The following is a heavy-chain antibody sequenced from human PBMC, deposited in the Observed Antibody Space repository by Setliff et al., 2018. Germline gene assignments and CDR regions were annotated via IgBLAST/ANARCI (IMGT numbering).Heavy chain of an antibody. J-gene: IGHJ4*02. D-gene: IGHD3-3*01. CDR3: RYWSGYYNNDY. V-gene: IGHV4-34*01. CDR1: GGSFTNYY. CDR2: INHSGST. Sequence: PLETLSLTCTVYGGSFTNYYWGWIRQSPGKGLEWIGEINHSGSTNYNPSLKSRLTISVDASTNQFSLKLYSVTAADTAVYYCRYWSGYYNNDYWGQGTLGTVSS.